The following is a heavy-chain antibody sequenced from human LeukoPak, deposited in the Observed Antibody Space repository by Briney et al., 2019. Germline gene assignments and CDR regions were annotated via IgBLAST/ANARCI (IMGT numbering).Heavy chain of an antibody. CDR1: GFTFSNFW. V-gene: IGHV3-7*01. Sequence: GGSLRLSCAASGFTFSNFWVTWVRQAPGKGLEWVANIKQDGSEKYYVDSVKGRFTISRDNAKNSLYLQMNSLRAEDTAVYYCARASHSGSYYNYWGQGTLVTVSS. CDR2: IKQDGSEK. J-gene: IGHJ4*02. D-gene: IGHD3-10*01. CDR3: ARASHSGSYYNY.